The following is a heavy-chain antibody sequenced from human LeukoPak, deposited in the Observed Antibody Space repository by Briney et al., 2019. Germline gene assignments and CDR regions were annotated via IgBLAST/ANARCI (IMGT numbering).Heavy chain of an antibody. Sequence: ASVKVSCKASGYTFTSYGISWVRQAPGQGLEWMGWISAYNGNTNYAQKLQGRVTMTTDTSTSTAYMELRSLRSDDTAVYYCARDSGSSSWTPGGYYFDYWGQGTLVTVSS. CDR1: GYTFTSYG. CDR2: ISAYNGNT. J-gene: IGHJ4*02. D-gene: IGHD6-13*01. V-gene: IGHV1-18*01. CDR3: ARDSGSSSWTPGGYYFDY.